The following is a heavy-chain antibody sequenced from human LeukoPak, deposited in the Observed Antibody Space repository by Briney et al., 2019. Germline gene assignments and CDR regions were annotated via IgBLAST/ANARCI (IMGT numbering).Heavy chain of an antibody. Sequence: TGGSLRLSCAASGFTFSSYGMHWVRQAPGKGLEWVAVIWYDGSNKYYADSVKGRFTISRDNSKNTLYLQMNSLRAEDTAVYYCAREARRWAITSDWFDPWGQGTLVTVSS. CDR2: IWYDGSNK. J-gene: IGHJ5*02. V-gene: IGHV3-33*01. CDR3: AREARRWAITSDWFDP. D-gene: IGHD3-16*01. CDR1: GFTFSSYG.